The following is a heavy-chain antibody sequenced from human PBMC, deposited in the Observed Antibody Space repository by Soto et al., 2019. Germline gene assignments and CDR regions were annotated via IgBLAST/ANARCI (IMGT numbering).Heavy chain of an antibody. CDR1: GFTFSSYA. J-gene: IGHJ3*02. D-gene: IGHD3-22*01. Sequence: GGSLRLSCAASGFTFSSYAMSWVRQAPGKGLEWVSAISGSGGSTYYADSVKGRFTISRDNSKNTLYLQMNSLRAEDTAVYYCAKDELARDSSGYYYVVRSAFDIWGQGTMVTVSS. CDR2: ISGSGGST. CDR3: AKDELARDSSGYYYVVRSAFDI. V-gene: IGHV3-23*01.